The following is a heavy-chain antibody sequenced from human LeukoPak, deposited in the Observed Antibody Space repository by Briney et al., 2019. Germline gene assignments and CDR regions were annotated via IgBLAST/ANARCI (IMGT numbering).Heavy chain of an antibody. CDR2: IYYSGST. CDR1: GGSISSYY. D-gene: IGHD3-10*01. J-gene: IGHJ6*02. Sequence: SETLSLTCTVSGGSISSYYWSWIRQPPGKGLEWIGYIYYSGSTNYNPSLKSRVTISVGTSKNQFSLKLSSVTAADTAVYYCARSGRPGRRDYYGSGSYFYGMDVWGQGTTVTVSS. CDR3: ARSGRPGRRDYYGSGSYFYGMDV. V-gene: IGHV4-59*01.